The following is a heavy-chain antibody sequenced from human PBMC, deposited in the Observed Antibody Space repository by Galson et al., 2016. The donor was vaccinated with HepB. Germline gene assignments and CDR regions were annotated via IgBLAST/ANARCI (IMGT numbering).Heavy chain of an antibody. V-gene: IGHV3-23*01. CDR3: AKADRRSYPRYFDS. J-gene: IGHJ4*02. CDR2: FSGLIGTT. CDR1: GFTFNNYA. Sequence: SLRLSCAASGFTFNNYAMSWVRQAPGKGLEWVSSFSGLIGTTYYADSVRGRFTISRDNSKNTLFLQMNSLRVEDTALYYCAKADRRSYPRYFDSWGQGTLATVSS.